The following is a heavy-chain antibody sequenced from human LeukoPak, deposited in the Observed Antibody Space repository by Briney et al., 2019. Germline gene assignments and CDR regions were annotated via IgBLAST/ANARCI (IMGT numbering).Heavy chain of an antibody. CDR3: ARAHRIAVAGTFDY. J-gene: IGHJ4*02. CDR2: MNPNSGNT. Sequence: ASVKVSCKASGYTFTSYDINWVRQATGQGLEWMGWMNPNSGNTGYAQKFQGRVTMTEDTSTDTAYMELSSLRSEDTAVYYCARAHRIAVAGTFDYWGQGTLVTVSS. D-gene: IGHD6-19*01. V-gene: IGHV1-8*01. CDR1: GYTFTSYD.